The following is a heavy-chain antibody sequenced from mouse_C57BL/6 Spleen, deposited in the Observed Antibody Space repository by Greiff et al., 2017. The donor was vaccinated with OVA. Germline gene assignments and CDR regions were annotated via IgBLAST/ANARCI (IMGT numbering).Heavy chain of an antibody. D-gene: IGHD1-1*01. J-gene: IGHJ2*01. CDR1: GYSFTGYY. CDR2: INPSTGGT. V-gene: IGHV1-43*01. CDR3: ARGYYGSSFDY. Sequence: VHVKQSGPELVKPGASVKISCKASGYSFTGYYMHWVKQSSEKSLEWIGEINPSTGGTSSNQKFKGKATLTVDKSSSTAYMQLKSLTSEDSAVYYCARGYYGSSFDYWGQGTTLTVSS.